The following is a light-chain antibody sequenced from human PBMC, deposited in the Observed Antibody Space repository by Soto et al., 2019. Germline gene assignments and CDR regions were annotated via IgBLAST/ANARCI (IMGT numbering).Light chain of an antibody. CDR3: QQYKDYTYT. V-gene: IGKV1-5*01. CDR1: QRVDRW. Sequence: DIQMTQSPSILSAIVGDRVTITCPASQRVDRWLAWYQQKQGQAPKLMISDASTLESGVPSRFSGSGSVTECTLTITSLQPDDFATYYCQQYKDYTYTFGQGTKVDIK. J-gene: IGKJ1*01. CDR2: DAS.